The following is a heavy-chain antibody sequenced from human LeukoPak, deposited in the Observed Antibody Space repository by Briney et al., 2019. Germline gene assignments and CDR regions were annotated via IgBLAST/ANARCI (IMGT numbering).Heavy chain of an antibody. V-gene: IGHV4-59*01. CDR2: IYYSGST. Sequence: SETLSLTCTVSGYSISNGYYWGWIRQPPGKGLEWIGYIYYSGSTNYNPSLKSRVTISVDTSKNQFSLKLSSVTAADTAVYYCARGPPFDSSSFDYWGQGTLVTVSS. CDR1: GYSISNGYY. J-gene: IGHJ4*02. CDR3: ARGPPFDSSSFDY. D-gene: IGHD6-13*01.